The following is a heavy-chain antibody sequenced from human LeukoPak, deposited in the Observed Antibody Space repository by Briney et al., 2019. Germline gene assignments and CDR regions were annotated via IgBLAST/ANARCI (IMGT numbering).Heavy chain of an antibody. CDR3: ARGSSYYDFWSGYYLPGYYYYMDV. CDR2: IKQDGSEK. CDR1: GFTFSSYW. D-gene: IGHD3-3*01. V-gene: IGHV3-7*01. Sequence: GGPLRLSCAASGFTFSSYWMSWVRQAPGKGLEWVANIKQDGSEKYYVDSVKGRFTISRDNAKNSLYLQMNSLRAEDTAVYYCARGSSYYDFWSGYYLPGYYYYMDVWGKGTTVTVSS. J-gene: IGHJ6*03.